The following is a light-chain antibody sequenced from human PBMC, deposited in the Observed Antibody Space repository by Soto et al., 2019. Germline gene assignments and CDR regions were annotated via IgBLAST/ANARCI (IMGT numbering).Light chain of an antibody. CDR1: PSVSSSY. V-gene: IGKV3-20*01. Sequence: EIVLTQSPGTLSLSPGERATLSCRASPSVSSSYLAWYQQKPGQAPRLLIYGASSRATGIPDRFSGSGSGTDFTLTISRLEPEYFALYYCQQYGRSPLTFGQGTKVEIK. CDR2: GAS. CDR3: QQYGRSPLT. J-gene: IGKJ1*01.